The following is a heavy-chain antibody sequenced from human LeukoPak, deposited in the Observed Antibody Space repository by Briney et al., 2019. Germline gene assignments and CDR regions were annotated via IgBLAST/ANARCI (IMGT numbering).Heavy chain of an antibody. Sequence: PGGSLRLSCAASGFTFDDYAMHWVRQAPGKDLEWVSGISWNSGSIGYADSVKGRFTISRDNAKNSLYLQMNSLRAEDTALYYCAKDIMRLRLGELSYAFDIWGQGTMVTVSS. V-gene: IGHV3-9*01. D-gene: IGHD3-16*02. J-gene: IGHJ3*02. CDR3: AKDIMRLRLGELSYAFDI. CDR1: GFTFDDYA. CDR2: ISWNSGSI.